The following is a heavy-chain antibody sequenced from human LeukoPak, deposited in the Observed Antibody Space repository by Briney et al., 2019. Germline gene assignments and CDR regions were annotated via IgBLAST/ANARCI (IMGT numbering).Heavy chain of an antibody. D-gene: IGHD6-13*01. J-gene: IGHJ5*02. CDR3: ARLLHPHISNWYYDP. Sequence: SETLSLTCTVSGVSISNYYWSWLRQPPGKGLEWIGYIYPSGTTNYNPSLKSRVTISIDTSKNQFSLELRSVTAADTAVYYCARLLHPHISNWYYDPWGQGTLVTVSS. V-gene: IGHV4-59*08. CDR1: GVSISNYY. CDR2: IYPSGTT.